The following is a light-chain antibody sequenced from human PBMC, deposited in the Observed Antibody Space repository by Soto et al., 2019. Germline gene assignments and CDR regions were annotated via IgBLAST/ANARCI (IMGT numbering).Light chain of an antibody. CDR2: KAS. CDR3: QQYNSYPAT. CDR1: QSISSW. Sequence: DIQMTQSPSTLSASVGDRVTITCRASQSISSWLAWYQQKPGKAPKLLIYKASSLESGVPSRFSGSGSGTAFTLTICSLQPDDFATDYCQQYNSYPATFGQGTKLEIK. J-gene: IGKJ2*01. V-gene: IGKV1-5*03.